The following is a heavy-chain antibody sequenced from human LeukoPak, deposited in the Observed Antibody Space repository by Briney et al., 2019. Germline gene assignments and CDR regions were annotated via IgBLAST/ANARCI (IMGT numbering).Heavy chain of an antibody. Sequence: PSETLSLTCTVSGGSISSYSWSWIRQPPGKGLEWIGYIYHSGSTYYNPSLKSRVTISVDGSKNQFSLKLSSVTAADTAVYYCARGSYYYDSSGYFDYWGQGTLVTVSS. CDR3: ARGSYYYDSSGYFDY. J-gene: IGHJ4*02. CDR1: GGSISSYS. D-gene: IGHD3-22*01. V-gene: IGHV4-30-2*01. CDR2: IYHSGST.